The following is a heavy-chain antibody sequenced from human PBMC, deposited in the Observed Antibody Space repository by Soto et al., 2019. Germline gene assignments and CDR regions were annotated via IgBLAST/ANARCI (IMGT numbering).Heavy chain of an antibody. V-gene: IGHV4-34*01. CDR3: AREVLRYFDWYPPYGMDV. CDR2: INHSGST. Sequence: PSETLSLTCAVYGGSFSGYYWSWIRQPPGKGLEWIGEINHSGSTNYNPSLKSRVTISVDTSKNQFSLKLSSVTAEDTAVYYCAREVLRYFDWYPPYGMDVWGQGTTVTVSS. J-gene: IGHJ6*02. CDR1: GGSFSGYY. D-gene: IGHD3-9*01.